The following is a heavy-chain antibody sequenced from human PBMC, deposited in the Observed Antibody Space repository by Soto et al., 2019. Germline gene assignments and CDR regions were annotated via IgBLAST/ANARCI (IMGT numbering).Heavy chain of an antibody. J-gene: IGHJ6*02. Sequence: HPGGSLRLSCAASGFTFSSYAMHWVRQTPGKGLEWVAVISYDGSNKYYADSVKGRFTISRDNSKNTLYLQMNSLRAEDTAVYYCARDLFPYAGVVPYWGQGTTVTVSS. CDR1: GFTFSSYA. D-gene: IGHD3-3*01. CDR3: ARDLFPYAGVVPY. CDR2: ISYDGSNK. V-gene: IGHV3-30-3*01.